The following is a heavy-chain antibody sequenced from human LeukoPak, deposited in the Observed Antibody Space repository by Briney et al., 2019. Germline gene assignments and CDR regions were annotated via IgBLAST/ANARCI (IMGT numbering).Heavy chain of an antibody. CDR2: IYYSGST. J-gene: IGHJ5*02. Sequence: WVRQPPGKGLEWIGSIYYSGSTYYNPSLKSRVTISVDTSKNQFSLKLSSVTAADTAVYYCARHDAPRYYDFWSGKDNWFDPWGQGTLVTVSS. CDR3: ARHDAPRYYDFWSGKDNWFDP. D-gene: IGHD3-3*01. V-gene: IGHV4-39*01.